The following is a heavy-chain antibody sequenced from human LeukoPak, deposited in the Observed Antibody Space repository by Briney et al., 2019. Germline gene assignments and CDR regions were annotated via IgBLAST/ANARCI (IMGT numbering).Heavy chain of an antibody. CDR3: AREVEPIRIAVAPVRAFDI. CDR2: INPSGGST. CDR1: GYTFTSYY. D-gene: IGHD6-19*01. J-gene: IGHJ3*02. Sequence: ASVKVSCKASGYTFTSYYMHWVRQAPGQGLEWMGIINPSGGSTSYAQKFQGRVTMTRDMSTSTAYMELSSLRSEDTAVYYCAREVEPIRIAVAPVRAFDIWGQGTMVTVSS. V-gene: IGHV1-46*01.